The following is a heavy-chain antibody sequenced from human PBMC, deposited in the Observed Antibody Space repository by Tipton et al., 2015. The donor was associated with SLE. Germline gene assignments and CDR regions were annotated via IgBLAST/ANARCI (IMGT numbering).Heavy chain of an antibody. CDR3: ARTLDALDI. J-gene: IGHJ3*02. Sequence: GLVKPSETLSLTCIVSGVPISSASYYWSWIRQPAGKGLEWIGRAYTTGSPYYNPSLESRVAISMDTSKNQFSLKLTAVTAADTAVYYCARTLDALDIWGHGTMVTVSS. CDR1: GVPISSASYY. CDR2: AYTTGSP. V-gene: IGHV4-61*02.